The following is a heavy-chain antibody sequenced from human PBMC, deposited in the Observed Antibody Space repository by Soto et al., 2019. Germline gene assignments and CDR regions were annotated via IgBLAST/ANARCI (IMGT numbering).Heavy chain of an antibody. CDR1: GYTFTSYA. J-gene: IGHJ3*02. Sequence: QVQLVQSGAEVKKPGASVKVSCKASGYTFTSYAMHWVRQAPGQRLEWMGWINAGNGNTKYSQKFQGRVTITRDTSASTAYMELSSLRSEDTAVYYCASPGLEYSSSSEAFDIWGQGTMVTVSS. CDR3: ASPGLEYSSSSEAFDI. CDR2: INAGNGNT. D-gene: IGHD6-6*01. V-gene: IGHV1-3*01.